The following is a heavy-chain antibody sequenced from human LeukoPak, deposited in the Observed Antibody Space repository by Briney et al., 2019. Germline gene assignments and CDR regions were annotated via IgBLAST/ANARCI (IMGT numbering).Heavy chain of an antibody. D-gene: IGHD6-19*01. CDR1: GNTLHTPA. Sequence: ASVKVSCKISGNTLHTPAVTWLRQAPGEGLEWMGWSSLANGNTNYAQKLQGRVTMTIDISTSTAYVELRSLRSDDTAIYYCTTGEAGFSRYEYWGQGTVVTVSS. CDR2: SSLANGNT. CDR3: TTGEAGFSRYEY. J-gene: IGHJ4*02. V-gene: IGHV1-18*01.